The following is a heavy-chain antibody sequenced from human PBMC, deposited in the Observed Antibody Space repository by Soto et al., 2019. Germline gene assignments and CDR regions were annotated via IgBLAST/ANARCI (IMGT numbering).Heavy chain of an antibody. V-gene: IGHV3-13*01. J-gene: IGHJ6*02. Sequence: GSLRLSCAASGFTFSSYDMHWVRQATGKGLEWVSVIGTAGDTYYPGSVKGRFTISRENAKNSFYLQVNSLRAEDTAVYYCARAAGYSYGSYYYYYGMDVWGQGTTVTVSS. CDR2: IGTAGDT. D-gene: IGHD5-18*01. CDR3: ARAAGYSYGSYYYYYGMDV. CDR1: GFTFSSYD.